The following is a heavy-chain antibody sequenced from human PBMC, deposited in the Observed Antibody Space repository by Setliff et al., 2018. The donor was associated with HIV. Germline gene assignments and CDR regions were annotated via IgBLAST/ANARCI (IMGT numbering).Heavy chain of an antibody. D-gene: IGHD3-22*01. Sequence: SETLSLTCSVSGGSITNGDHYWAWIRQSPGKGLEWIGYIYYTGDTYYSSSFESRVVISLDTSNNQFSLRVRSVTAADTAVYFCTREGSYYDRTGYWPVFDDWGQGTLVTVSS. J-gene: IGHJ4*02. CDR1: GGSITNGDHY. CDR3: TREGSYYDRTGYWPVFDD. V-gene: IGHV4-30-4*08. CDR2: IYYTGDT.